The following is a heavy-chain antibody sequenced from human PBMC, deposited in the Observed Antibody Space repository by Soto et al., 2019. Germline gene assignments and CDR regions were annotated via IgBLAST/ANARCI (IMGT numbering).Heavy chain of an antibody. CDR2: ITIQIYQHTT. Sequence: LRISCTGPGFPLDDFVKNMVRPAPGKGLEWVGLITIQIYQHTTEYAAAVKGRFTISRDTSNGSAYLQMNILNIEDPAVYYCSGSESPDTAYFSLYWCQGT. CDR1: GFPLDDFV. V-gene: IGHV3-49*04. D-gene: IGHD1-26*01. J-gene: IGHJ4*02. CDR3: SGSESPDTAYFSLY.